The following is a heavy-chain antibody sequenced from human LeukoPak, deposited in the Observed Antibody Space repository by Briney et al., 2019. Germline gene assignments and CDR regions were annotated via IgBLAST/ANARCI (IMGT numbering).Heavy chain of an antibody. Sequence: ASVKVSCKASGYTFTGYYMHWVRQAPGQGLEWMGWINPDSGGTNYAQNFQGRVTMTRDTSVSTVYMEVSSLRSGDTAVYYCAGAGHRGNYYYYFDFWGQGTLVTVSS. D-gene: IGHD1-26*01. CDR3: AGAGHRGNYYYYFDF. CDR2: INPDSGGT. V-gene: IGHV1-2*02. CDR1: GYTFTGYY. J-gene: IGHJ4*02.